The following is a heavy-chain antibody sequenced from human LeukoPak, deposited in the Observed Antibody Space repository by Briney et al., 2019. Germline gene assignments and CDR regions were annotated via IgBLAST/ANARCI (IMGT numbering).Heavy chain of an antibody. D-gene: IGHD1-26*01. J-gene: IGHJ5*01. Sequence: GGSLRLSCAASGFTFSSYWMSWVCQAPGKGLEWVANVKQDGREKHCVDSVKGRFTISRDNAKNSVYLQMNSLRVEDTAVYYCARGLGAPDSWGHGTLVTVSS. V-gene: IGHV3-7*01. CDR3: ARGLGAPDS. CDR2: VKQDGREK. CDR1: GFTFSSYW.